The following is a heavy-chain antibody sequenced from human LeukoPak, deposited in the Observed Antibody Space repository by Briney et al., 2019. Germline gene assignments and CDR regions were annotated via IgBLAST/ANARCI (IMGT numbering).Heavy chain of an antibody. V-gene: IGHV1-2*02. Sequence: ASVKVSCKASGYTFTGYYMHWVRQAPGQGLEWMGWINPNSGGTNYAQKFQGRVTMTRDTSISTAHMELSRLRSDDTAVYYCARGVSSSWYLGRNSYYYYGMDVWGQGTTVTVSS. CDR1: GYTFTGYY. J-gene: IGHJ6*02. D-gene: IGHD6-13*01. CDR3: ARGVSSSWYLGRNSYYYYGMDV. CDR2: INPNSGGT.